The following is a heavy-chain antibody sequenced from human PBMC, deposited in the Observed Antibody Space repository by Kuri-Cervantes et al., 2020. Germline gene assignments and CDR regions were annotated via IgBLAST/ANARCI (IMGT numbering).Heavy chain of an antibody. Sequence: SGPTLVKPTQTLTLTCTFSGFSLSTSGMCVSWIRQPPGKALEWLALIDWDDDKYYSTSLKTRLTISKDTSKNRVVLTMTNMDPVDTATYYCAHKGVEYSSSWPKLFDYWGQGTLVTVSS. CDR3: AHKGVEYSSSWPKLFDY. CDR2: IDWDDDK. CDR1: GFSLSTSGMC. D-gene: IGHD6-13*01. J-gene: IGHJ4*02. V-gene: IGHV2-70*12.